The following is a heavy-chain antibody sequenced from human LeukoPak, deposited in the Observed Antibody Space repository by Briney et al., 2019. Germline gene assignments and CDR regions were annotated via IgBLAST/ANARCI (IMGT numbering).Heavy chain of an antibody. Sequence: SETLSLTCTVSGGSISSSSYYWGWIRQPPGKGLEWIGSIYYSGSTYYNSSLKSRVTISVDTSKNQFSLKLSSVTAADTAVYYCARSYSNYVYYYYYTDVWGKGTTVTVSS. CDR3: ARSYSNYVYYYYYTDV. J-gene: IGHJ6*03. V-gene: IGHV4-39*01. CDR1: GGSISSSSYY. CDR2: IYYSGST. D-gene: IGHD4-11*01.